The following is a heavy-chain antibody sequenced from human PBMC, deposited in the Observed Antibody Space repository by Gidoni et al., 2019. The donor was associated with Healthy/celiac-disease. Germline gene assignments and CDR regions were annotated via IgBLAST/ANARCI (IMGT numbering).Heavy chain of an antibody. V-gene: IGHV3-43*01. CDR1: GFTFDDYT. CDR2: ISWDGGST. CDR3: AKGGPTAKYYFDY. J-gene: IGHJ4*02. Sequence: EVQLVESGGVVVQPGGSLRLSCAASGFTFDDYTMHWVRQAPGKGLEGVSLISWDGGSTYYADSVKGRFTISRDNSKNSLYLQMNSLRTEDTALYYCAKGGPTAKYYFDYWGQGTLVTVSS. D-gene: IGHD2-21*02.